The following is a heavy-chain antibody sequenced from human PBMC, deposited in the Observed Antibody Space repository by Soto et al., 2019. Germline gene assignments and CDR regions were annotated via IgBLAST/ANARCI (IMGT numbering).Heavy chain of an antibody. D-gene: IGHD6-19*01. CDR3: AKVTAVAGTVRYQYGMDV. Sequence: GGSLRLSCAASGFTFSNYAMTLVRQAPGKGLEWVSAISSSGASTYYADSVKGRFTISRDNSKNTLYLQMNSLRVEDTALYYCAKVTAVAGTVRYQYGMDVWGRGTTVTFSS. CDR1: GFTFSNYA. V-gene: IGHV3-23*01. J-gene: IGHJ6*02. CDR2: ISSSGAST.